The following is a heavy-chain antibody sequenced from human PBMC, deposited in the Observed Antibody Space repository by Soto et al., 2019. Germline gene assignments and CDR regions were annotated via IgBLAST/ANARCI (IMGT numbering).Heavy chain of an antibody. CDR1: GYTFTSYY. V-gene: IGHV1-46*01. CDR2: INPSGGST. CDR3: ARDGYYYDSSGYPKTAFDY. Sequence: ASVKVSCKASGYTFTSYYMHWVRQAPGQGLEWMGIINPSGGSTSYAQKFQGRVTMTRDTSTSTVYMELSSLRSEDTAVYYCARDGYYYDSSGYPKTAFDYWGQGTLVTVSS. J-gene: IGHJ4*02. D-gene: IGHD3-22*01.